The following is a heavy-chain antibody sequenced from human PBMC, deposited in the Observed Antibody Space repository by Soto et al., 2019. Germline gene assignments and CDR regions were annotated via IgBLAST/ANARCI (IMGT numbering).Heavy chain of an antibody. D-gene: IGHD4-17*01. V-gene: IGHV1-46*01. Sequence: ASVKVSCKASGYTFTGYYMHWVRQAPGQGLEWMGIINPSGGSTSYAQKFQGRVTMTRDTSTSTVYMELSSLRSEDTAVYYCATELRSVDYGDPGTRYWGQGTLVTVSS. CDR2: INPSGGST. J-gene: IGHJ4*02. CDR3: ATELRSVDYGDPGTRY. CDR1: GYTFTGYY.